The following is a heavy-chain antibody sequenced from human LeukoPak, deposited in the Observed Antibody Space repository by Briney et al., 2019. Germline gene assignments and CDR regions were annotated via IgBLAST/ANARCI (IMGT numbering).Heavy chain of an antibody. CDR1: GGSISSYY. J-gene: IGHJ3*02. V-gene: IGHV4-59*01. D-gene: IGHD7-27*01. CDR2: IYYSGST. Sequence: SETLSLTCTVSGGSISSYYWSWIRQPPGKGLEWIGYIYYSGSTNYDPSLKSRVTISVDTSKNQFSLKLSSVTAADTAVYYCARGKLGMEAFDIWGQGTMVTVSS. CDR3: ARGKLGMEAFDI.